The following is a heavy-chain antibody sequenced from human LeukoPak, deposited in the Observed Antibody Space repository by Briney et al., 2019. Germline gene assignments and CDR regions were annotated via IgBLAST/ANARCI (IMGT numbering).Heavy chain of an antibody. CDR1: GYNFTSHW. CDR2: IYLGDSDS. V-gene: IGHV5-51*01. Sequence: GESLKISCKGSGYNFTSHWIGWVRQMPGKGLEGMGIIYLGDSDSRQSPSLRGQVTISAAKTINTAYLQWNSLKASDTAMYYCARGHHVVVATATWASDAFDLWGQGTMVTVSS. CDR3: ARGHHVVVATATWASDAFDL. D-gene: IGHD2-21*02. J-gene: IGHJ3*01.